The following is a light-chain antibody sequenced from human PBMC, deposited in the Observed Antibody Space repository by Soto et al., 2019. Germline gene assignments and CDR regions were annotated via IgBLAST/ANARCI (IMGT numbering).Light chain of an antibody. J-gene: IGLJ2*01. CDR1: SSNIGNNY. CDR3: GTWDSSLSAV. Sequence: QSVLTQPASVSAAPGQKVTISCSGSSSNIGNNYVSWYQQLPGTAPKLLIYDNNKRPSGIPDRFSGSKSGTSATLGITGLQTGDEADYYCGTWDSSLSAVFGGGTQLTVL. V-gene: IGLV1-51*01. CDR2: DNN.